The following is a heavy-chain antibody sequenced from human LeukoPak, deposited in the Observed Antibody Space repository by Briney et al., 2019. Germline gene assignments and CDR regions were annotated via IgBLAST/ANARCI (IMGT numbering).Heavy chain of an antibody. V-gene: IGHV4-4*09. CDR2: IYSSGTT. D-gene: IGHD6-6*01. CDR3: SRLLPSRPDFYFDY. Sequence: SSETLSLTCTVSGGSIFSDYWSWIRQPPGRRPEWIGYIYSSGTTEYNPSLQRRVTISIDTSKNQFSLKLTSMTAADTAVYFCSRLLPSRPDFYFDYWGQGALVTVSS. J-gene: IGHJ4*02. CDR1: GGSIFSDY.